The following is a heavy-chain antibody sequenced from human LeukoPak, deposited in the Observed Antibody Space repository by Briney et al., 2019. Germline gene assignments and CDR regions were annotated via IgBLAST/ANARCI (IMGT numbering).Heavy chain of an antibody. V-gene: IGHV3-74*01. CDR1: GFTLSTYW. Sequence: GGSLRLSCAASGFTLSTYWMHWVRQAPGKGLAWVSRINSDGSSTSYADFVKGRFTISRDNAKNTLYLQMNSLRAEDTAVYYCARVGQFHGDYVDFDYWGQGTLVTVSS. J-gene: IGHJ4*02. D-gene: IGHD4-17*01. CDR2: INSDGSST. CDR3: ARVGQFHGDYVDFDY.